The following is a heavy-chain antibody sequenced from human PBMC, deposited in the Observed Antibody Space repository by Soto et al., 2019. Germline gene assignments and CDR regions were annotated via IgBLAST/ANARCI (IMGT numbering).Heavy chain of an antibody. CDR1: GGSISSSSYY. J-gene: IGHJ4*02. D-gene: IGHD4-17*01. Sequence: PSETLSLTCTVSGGSISSSSYYWGWIRQPPGKGLEWIGSIYYSGSTYYNPSLKSRVTISVDTSKNQFSLKLSSVTAADTAVYYCARGFPTVVTVDYWGQGTRVTVSS. CDR3: ARGFPTVVTVDY. V-gene: IGHV4-39*01. CDR2: IYYSGST.